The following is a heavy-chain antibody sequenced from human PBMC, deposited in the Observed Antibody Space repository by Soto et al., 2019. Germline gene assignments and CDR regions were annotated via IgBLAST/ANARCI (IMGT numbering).Heavy chain of an antibody. V-gene: IGHV4-38-2*02. CDR1: DYSISSGYY. Sequence: SETLSLTCSLSDYSISSGYYWGWIRQPPGKGLEWIGCIDQSGSTYFNPSLKSRITLSVDTSRNQFSLKLSSVTAADTAVYYCAREDSRTFDPWGQGTLVTVSS. D-gene: IGHD6-13*01. J-gene: IGHJ5*02. CDR3: AREDSRTFDP. CDR2: IDQSGST.